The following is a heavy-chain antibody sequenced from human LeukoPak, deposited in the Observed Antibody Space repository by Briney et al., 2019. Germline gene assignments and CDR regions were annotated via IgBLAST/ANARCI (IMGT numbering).Heavy chain of an antibody. D-gene: IGHD6-19*01. CDR2: IYYSGST. V-gene: IGHV4-31*03. Sequence: SETLSLTCTVSGGSISSGGYYWSWIRQHPGKGLEWIGYIYYSGSTYYNPSLKSRVTISVDTSKNQFSLKLSSVTAADTAVYYCAGRRRSIAVAVADYWGQGTLVTVSS. CDR3: AGRRRSIAVAVADY. CDR1: GGSISSGGYY. J-gene: IGHJ4*02.